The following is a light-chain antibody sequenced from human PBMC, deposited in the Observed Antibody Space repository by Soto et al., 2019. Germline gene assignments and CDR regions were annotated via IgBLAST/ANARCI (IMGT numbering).Light chain of an antibody. Sequence: DIKLNQSPSTLSASVGERVTLTCLASQSVSTWLAWYQQKPGKAPKLLIYAASNLQSGVPSRFSGSGSGTDFTLTISSLQPEDFATYFCQQSYSTPPWTFGQGTIVDI. CDR2: AAS. J-gene: IGKJ1*01. CDR1: QSVSTW. CDR3: QQSYSTPPWT. V-gene: IGKV1-39*01.